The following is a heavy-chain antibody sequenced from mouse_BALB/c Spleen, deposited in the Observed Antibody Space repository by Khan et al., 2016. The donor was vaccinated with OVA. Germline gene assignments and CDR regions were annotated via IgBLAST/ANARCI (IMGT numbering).Heavy chain of an antibody. CDR3: TRSGWAAFAY. CDR2: INPSNGGT. CDR1: GYTFTSYY. J-gene: IGHJ3*01. D-gene: IGHD1-1*02. Sequence: QVQLQQPGAELVKPGASVKLSCKASGYTFTSYYIYWVKQRPGQGLEWIGGINPSNGGTYFNEKFESKATLTVDKSSSTAFIQVSSLTSEDSAVYYCTRSGWAAFAYWGQGTLVTVSA. V-gene: IGHV1S81*02.